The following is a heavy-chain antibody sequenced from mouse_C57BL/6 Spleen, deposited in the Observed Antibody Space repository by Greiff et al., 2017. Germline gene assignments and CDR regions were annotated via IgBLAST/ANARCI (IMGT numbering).Heavy chain of an antibody. Sequence: QVQLQQPGAELVKPGASVKMSCKASGYTFTSYWITWVKQRPGQGLEWIGDIYPGSGSTNYNEKFKSKATLTVEPSSSTAYMQLSSLTSEDSAVYDCARGLITTVVAPFAYWGQGTLVTVSA. J-gene: IGHJ3*01. CDR1: GYTFTSYW. CDR3: ARGLITTVVAPFAY. D-gene: IGHD1-1*01. CDR2: IYPGSGST. V-gene: IGHV1-55*01.